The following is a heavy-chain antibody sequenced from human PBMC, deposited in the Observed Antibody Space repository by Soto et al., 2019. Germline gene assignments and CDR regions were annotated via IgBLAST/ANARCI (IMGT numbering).Heavy chain of an antibody. D-gene: IGHD2-15*01. V-gene: IGHV3-7*04. CDR3: ARGSGARIDS. CDR1: GFSFSNHW. Sequence: EVQLVESGGGLVQPGGSLRLSCAASGFSFSNHWMNWVRQVPGKGLEWVAIIKDDGSEEDYVDSVKGRFTISRNNAKISLYLQMNIPRVEDRSVYFGARGSGARIDSWGQGTLVTVSS. CDR2: IKDDGSEE. J-gene: IGHJ4*02.